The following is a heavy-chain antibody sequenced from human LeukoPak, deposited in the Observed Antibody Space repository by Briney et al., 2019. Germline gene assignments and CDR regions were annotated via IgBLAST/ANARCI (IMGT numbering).Heavy chain of an antibody. CDR3: ARAWVIARLGDAFDI. Sequence: ASVKVSCKASGYTFASYDINWVRQATGQGLEWMGWMNPNSGNTGYAQKFQGRVTMTRNTSMSTAYVELSSLRSEDTAVYYCARAWVIARLGDAFDIWGQGTVVTVSS. D-gene: IGHD7-27*01. CDR1: GYTFASYD. J-gene: IGHJ3*02. V-gene: IGHV1-8*01. CDR2: MNPNSGNT.